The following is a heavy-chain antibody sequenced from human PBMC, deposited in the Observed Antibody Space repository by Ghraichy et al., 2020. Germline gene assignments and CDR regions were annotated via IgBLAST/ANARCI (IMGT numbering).Heavy chain of an antibody. V-gene: IGHV3-43*01. CDR3: AKVGTLMVLFLGGLDV. CDR1: GINLDDYS. D-gene: IGHD2-8*01. J-gene: IGHJ6*02. CDR2: SGWDGATT. Sequence: GGSLRLSCAVSGINLDDYSFHWVRQAPGKGLEWVALSGWDGATTYYADCVKGRFTISRDNSKNSVYLEMNSLRSEDTAVYYCAKVGTLMVLFLGGLDVWGQGTTVTVS.